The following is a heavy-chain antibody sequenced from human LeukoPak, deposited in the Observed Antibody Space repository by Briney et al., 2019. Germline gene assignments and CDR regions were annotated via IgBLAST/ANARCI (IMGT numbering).Heavy chain of an antibody. V-gene: IGHV4-59*01. CDR2: IYYSGST. Sequence: SETLSLTCTVSGGSISSYSWGWIRQPPGKGLEWIGYIYYSGSTNYNPSLKSRATISVDTSKNQFSLKLSSVTAADTAVYYCARDRVTISDYYYMDVWGKGTTVTVSS. J-gene: IGHJ6*03. CDR1: GGSISSYS. CDR3: ARDRVTISDYYYMDV. D-gene: IGHD4-17*01.